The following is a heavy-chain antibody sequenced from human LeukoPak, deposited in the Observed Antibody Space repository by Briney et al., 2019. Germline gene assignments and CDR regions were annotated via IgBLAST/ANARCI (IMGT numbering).Heavy chain of an antibody. CDR2: ISYDESNK. Sequence: PGGSLRLSCAASGFTFSSYAMHWVRQAPGKGLEWVAVISYDESNKYYADSVKGRFTISRDNSKNTLYLQMNSLRAEDTAVYYCARTNYCSSTSCYRGFDYWGQGTLVTVSS. V-gene: IGHV3-30-3*01. D-gene: IGHD2-2*02. CDR3: ARTNYCSSTSCYRGFDY. CDR1: GFTFSSYA. J-gene: IGHJ4*02.